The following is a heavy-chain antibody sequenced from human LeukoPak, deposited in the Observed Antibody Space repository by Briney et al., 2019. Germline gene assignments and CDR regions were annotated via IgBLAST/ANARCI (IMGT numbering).Heavy chain of an antibody. CDR3: ARVEVDNWFDP. J-gene: IGHJ5*02. CDR1: GYTFTGYD. V-gene: IGHV1-8*03. Sequence: ASVKVSCKASGYTFTGYDINWVRQAPGQGLEWMGWMNPNSGNTGYAQKFQGRVTITRNTSISTAYMELSSLRSEGTAVYYCARVEVDNWFDPWGQGTLVTVSS. CDR2: MNPNSGNT. D-gene: IGHD3-3*01.